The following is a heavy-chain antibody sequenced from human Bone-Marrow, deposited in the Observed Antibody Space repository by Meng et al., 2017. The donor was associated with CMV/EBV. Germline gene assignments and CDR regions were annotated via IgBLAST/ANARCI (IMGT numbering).Heavy chain of an antibody. Sequence: ASVKVSCKASGYTFTSYDINWVRQATGQGLEWMGWMNPNSGSTGYAQKFQGRVIMTWNTSISTAYIELSSLRSEDTAVYYCARPDCRSTSCYYGMDVWGQGTTVTVSS. CDR2: MNPNSGST. D-gene: IGHD2-2*01. V-gene: IGHV1-8*01. CDR3: ARPDCRSTSCYYGMDV. CDR1: GYTFTSYD. J-gene: IGHJ6*02.